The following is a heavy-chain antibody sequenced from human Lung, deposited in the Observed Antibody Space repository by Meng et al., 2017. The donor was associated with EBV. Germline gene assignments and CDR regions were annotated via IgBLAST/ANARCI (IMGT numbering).Heavy chain of an antibody. CDR3: ARSTFDY. D-gene: IGHD1-26*01. J-gene: IGHJ4*02. Sequence: VQLQQWGAGLLKPSETLSLTCAVYGVSFSGYYWSWILQPPGKGLEWIGEINHSGSTNYNPSLKSRVTISVDTSKNQFSLKLSSVTAADTAVYYCARSTFDYWGQGTLVTVSS. CDR2: INHSGST. V-gene: IGHV4-34*01. CDR1: GVSFSGYY.